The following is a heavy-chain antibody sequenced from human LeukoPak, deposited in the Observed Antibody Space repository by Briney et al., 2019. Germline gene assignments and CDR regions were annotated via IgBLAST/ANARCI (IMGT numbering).Heavy chain of an antibody. D-gene: IGHD2-8*01. V-gene: IGHV3-74*01. J-gene: IGHJ5*02. CDR3: AREDCTNGVCYSVHDWFDP. Sequence: GGSLRLSCAASGFTVSSYWMHWVRQAPGKGLVWVSRINSDGSSTSYADSVKGRFTISRDNAKNTLYLQMNSLRAEDTAVYYCAREDCTNGVCYSVHDWFDPWGQGTLVTVSS. CDR1: GFTVSSYW. CDR2: INSDGSST.